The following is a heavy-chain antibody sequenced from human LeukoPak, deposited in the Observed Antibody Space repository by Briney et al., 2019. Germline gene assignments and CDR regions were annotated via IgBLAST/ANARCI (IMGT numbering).Heavy chain of an antibody. J-gene: IGHJ4*02. CDR1: GFTFSNYG. V-gene: IGHV3-NL1*01. D-gene: IGHD4-23*01. CDR3: ATSDGGSFDY. CDR2: IYSGGST. Sequence: PGGSLRLSCAASGFTFSNYGMHWVRQAPGKGLEWVSVIYSGGSTYYADSVKGRFTISRDNSKNTLYLQMHSLRAEDTAVYYCATSDGGSFDYWGQGTLVTVSS.